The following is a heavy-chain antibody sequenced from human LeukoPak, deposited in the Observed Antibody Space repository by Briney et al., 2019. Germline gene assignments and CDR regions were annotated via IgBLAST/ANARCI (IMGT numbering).Heavy chain of an antibody. CDR3: AREGLGAMDY. CDR2: IYACGST. V-gene: IGHV3-66*01. CDR1: GFIVSDNY. Sequence: GGSLRLSCAASGFIVSDNYMTWVHQAPGRGLEWVSFIYACGSTKYADPVKGRFTISRDNSKNTLYLQINSLRADDTAVYYCAREGLGAMDYWGQGTLVTVSS. D-gene: IGHD2-2*01. J-gene: IGHJ4*02.